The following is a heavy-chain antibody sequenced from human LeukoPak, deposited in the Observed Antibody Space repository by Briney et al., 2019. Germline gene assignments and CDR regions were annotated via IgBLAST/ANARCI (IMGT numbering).Heavy chain of an antibody. D-gene: IGHD5-12*01. Sequence: GASVKVSCKASGYTFTGYYMHWVRQAPGQGLEWMGWINPNSGGTNYAQKFQGRVTMTRDTSISTAYMELSRLRSDDTAVYYCARAVVVATILDYYYYGMDVWGQGTTVTVSS. CDR3: ARAVVVATILDYYYYGMDV. J-gene: IGHJ6*02. V-gene: IGHV1-2*02. CDR2: INPNSGGT. CDR1: GYTFTGYY.